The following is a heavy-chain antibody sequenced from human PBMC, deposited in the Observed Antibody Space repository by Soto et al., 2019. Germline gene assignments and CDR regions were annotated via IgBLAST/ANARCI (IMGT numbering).Heavy chain of an antibody. CDR2: ISSSGSTI. CDR1: GFTFSSYE. Sequence: LRLSCAASGFTFSSYEMNWVRQAPGKGLEWVSYISSSGSTIYYADSVKGRFTISRDNAKNSLYLQMNSLRAEDTAVYYCARCYLDSSGYYYGMDAWGQGTTVTVSS. D-gene: IGHD2-2*03. V-gene: IGHV3-48*03. J-gene: IGHJ6*02. CDR3: ARCYLDSSGYYYGMDA.